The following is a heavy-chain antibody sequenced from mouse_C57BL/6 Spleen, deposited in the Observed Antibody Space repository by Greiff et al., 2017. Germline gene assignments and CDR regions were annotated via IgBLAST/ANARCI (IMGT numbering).Heavy chain of an antibody. Sequence: EVKLVESGAELVRPGASVKLSCTASGFNIKDYYMHWVKQRPEQGLEWIGRIDPGDGDTEYAPKFQGKATMTAETSSNTAYLQLSSLTSEDTAVYYCTAGSGKGYDEDFDVWGTGTTVTVSS. D-gene: IGHD2-2*01. CDR2: IDPGDGDT. CDR3: TAGSGKGYDEDFDV. CDR1: GFNIKDYY. J-gene: IGHJ1*03. V-gene: IGHV14-1*01.